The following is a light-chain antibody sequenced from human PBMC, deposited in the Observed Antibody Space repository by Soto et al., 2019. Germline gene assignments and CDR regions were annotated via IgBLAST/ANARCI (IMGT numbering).Light chain of an antibody. CDR3: QQYYSTPLT. V-gene: IGKV4-1*01. J-gene: IGKJ4*01. Sequence: DIVMPPSPDSLAVSLGERATMNCKSSQSGLYSSNNKNYLAWYQQKPGQPPKLLIYWASTRESGVPDRFSGSGSGTDFTLTISSLQAEDVAVYYCQQYYSTPLTFGGGTKVDIK. CDR2: WAS. CDR1: QSGLYSSNNKNY.